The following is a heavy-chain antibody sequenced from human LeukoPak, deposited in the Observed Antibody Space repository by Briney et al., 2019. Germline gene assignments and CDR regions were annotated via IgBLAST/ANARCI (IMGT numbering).Heavy chain of an antibody. CDR2: IYYSGRT. CDR3: ARDDGRGVVTPY. D-gene: IGHD2-21*02. J-gene: IGHJ4*02. V-gene: IGHV4-39*07. Sequence: PGGSLRLSCAASGFTFGSYWMNWVRQAPGKGLEWIGSIYYSGRTFYNPSLKSRVAISVDTSKNQFSLNLISVTAADTAVYYCARDDGRGVVTPYWGQGTLVTVSS. CDR1: GFTFGSYW.